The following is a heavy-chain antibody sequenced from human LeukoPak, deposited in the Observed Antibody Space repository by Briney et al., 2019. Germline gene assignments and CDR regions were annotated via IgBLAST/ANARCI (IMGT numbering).Heavy chain of an antibody. V-gene: IGHV4-61*02. CDR2: IYTSGTT. CDR3: ARTRYYYNSRSYGAPYYFDY. Sequence: SETLSLTCNVSGVSIRSGSYYWSWIRQPAGKGLEWIGRIYTSGTTNYNPSLKSRVTISVGTSKSQFSLKLSSVTAADTAVYYCARTRYYYNSRSYGAPYYFDYWGQGTLVTVSS. J-gene: IGHJ4*02. D-gene: IGHD3-10*01. CDR1: GVSIRSGSYY.